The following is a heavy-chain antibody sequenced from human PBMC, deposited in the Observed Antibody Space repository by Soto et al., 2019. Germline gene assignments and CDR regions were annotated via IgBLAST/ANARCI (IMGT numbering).Heavy chain of an antibody. CDR2: ISYDGSNK. Sequence: GSMRLSCAASGFTFSSYGMHWVRQAPGKGLEWVAVISYDGSNKYYADSVKGRFTISRDNSKNTLYLQVNSLRAEDTAVYYCASLYCSCSSCTTSDHYGMYFFSQGSTLTVSS. V-gene: IGHV3-30*03. J-gene: IGHJ6*02. D-gene: IGHD2-15*01. CDR1: GFTFSSYG. CDR3: ASLYCSCSSCTTSDHYGMYF.